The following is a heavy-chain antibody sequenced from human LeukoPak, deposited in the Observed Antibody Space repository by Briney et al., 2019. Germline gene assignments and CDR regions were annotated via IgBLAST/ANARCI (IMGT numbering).Heavy chain of an antibody. CDR3: ARRKRYTRGYSYLGSFDY. V-gene: IGHV4-39*01. CDR1: GGSLRSDSYY. D-gene: IGHD5-18*01. CDR2: IFYSGYT. Sequence: PSETLSLTCTVSGGSLRSDSYYWDWIRQSPEKGLEWIGSIFYSGYTYYHPSLRGRITISIDTSKNQFSLKLSSVIAADTAVYYCARRKRYTRGYSYLGSFDYWGQGTLVTVSS. J-gene: IGHJ4*02.